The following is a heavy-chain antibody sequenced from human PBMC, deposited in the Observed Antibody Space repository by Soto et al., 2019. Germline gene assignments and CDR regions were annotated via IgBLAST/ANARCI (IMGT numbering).Heavy chain of an antibody. Sequence: QVQLQESGPDLVKPSQTLSLSSPASGAPISRVTYYWSWIRKPPGKGRRGFGFIYHTGRTYYSPSLKGRVDISVDTSKNQFSLKLSSVTAADTAVYYCARDPLYDYGDLSHVFDMWGQGTMVTVSS. CDR2: IYHTGRT. CDR3: ARDPLYDYGDLSHVFDM. D-gene: IGHD4-17*01. V-gene: IGHV4-30-4*01. J-gene: IGHJ3*02. CDR1: GAPISRVTYY.